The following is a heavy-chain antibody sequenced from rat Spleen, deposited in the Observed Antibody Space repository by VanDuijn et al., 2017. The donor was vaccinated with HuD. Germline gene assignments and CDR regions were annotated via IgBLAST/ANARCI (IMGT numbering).Heavy chain of an antibody. V-gene: IGHV5-25*01. CDR2: ISSGGGNT. Sequence: EVQLVESGGGLVQPGRSMKLSCAASGFTFDDYYMAWVRQAPKKGLAWVASISSGGGNTYYPDSVKGRFTISRDNAKSTLYLQMNSLRSEDTATYYCAARRLGDYWGQGVMVTVSS. D-gene: IGHD5-1*01. J-gene: IGHJ2*01. CDR1: GFTFDDYY. CDR3: AARRLGDY.